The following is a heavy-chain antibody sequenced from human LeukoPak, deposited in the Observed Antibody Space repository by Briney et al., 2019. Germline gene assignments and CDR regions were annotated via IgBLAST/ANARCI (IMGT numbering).Heavy chain of an antibody. Sequence: GGSLRLSCAVSGFTFSNYWMKWVRQAPGKGLEWVADIKEDGSETYYVDSVKGRFTGSRDNAKNSLYLQMNSLRVEDTAVYYCARGAPRAFDIWGQGTMATVSS. J-gene: IGHJ3*02. CDR2: IKEDGSET. V-gene: IGHV3-7*01. CDR1: GFTFSNYW. CDR3: ARGAPRAFDI.